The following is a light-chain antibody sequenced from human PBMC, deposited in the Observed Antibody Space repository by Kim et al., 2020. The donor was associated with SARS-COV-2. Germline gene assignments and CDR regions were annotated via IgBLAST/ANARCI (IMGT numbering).Light chain of an antibody. CDR1: QSVGNS. CDR3: QQRGNWPLT. CDR2: DAF. V-gene: IGKV3-11*01. J-gene: IGKJ1*01. Sequence: WAPGKSATLSCRASQSVGNSFAWYQQKPGQPPRLLIYDAFSRATGIPARFSASGSGTDFSLTISSLEPEDFAVYYCQQRGNWPLTFGQGTKVDIK.